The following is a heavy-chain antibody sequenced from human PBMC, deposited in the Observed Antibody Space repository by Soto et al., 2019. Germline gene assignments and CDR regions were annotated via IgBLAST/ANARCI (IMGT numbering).Heavy chain of an antibody. Sequence: VQLVESGGGSVQPGGSLRLSCAASRFVFSDYWMTWVRQAPGKGLEWVATIKQDGSEKSYVDSVKGRFTISRDNAKRSLFLQMSGLRAEDTAMYYCATLSWGNPEYWGRGTLVSVSS. V-gene: IGHV3-7*03. CDR3: ATLSWGNPEY. J-gene: IGHJ4*02. CDR1: RFVFSDYW. D-gene: IGHD3-10*02. CDR2: IKQDGSEK.